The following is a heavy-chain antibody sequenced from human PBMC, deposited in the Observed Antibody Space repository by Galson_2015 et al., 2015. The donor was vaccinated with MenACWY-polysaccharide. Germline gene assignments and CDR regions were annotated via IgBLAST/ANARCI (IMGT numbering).Heavy chain of an antibody. CDR3: AKGAAHYGSGNYYDY. CDR1: GVTFSSNG. CDR2: LSPTTGNT. Sequence: SLRLGGAGYGVTFSSNGMGWVRQAPGKGLEWVSGLSPTTGNTYYADSVRGRFTISRDNSKNTLYLQMNSLRAEDTAVYYCAKGAAHYGSGNYYDYWGQGTQVTVSS. V-gene: IGHV3-23*01. J-gene: IGHJ4*02. D-gene: IGHD3-10*01.